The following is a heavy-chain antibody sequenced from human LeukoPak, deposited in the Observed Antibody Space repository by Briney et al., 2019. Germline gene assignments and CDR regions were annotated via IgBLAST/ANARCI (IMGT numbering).Heavy chain of an antibody. V-gene: IGHV4-39*01. J-gene: IGHJ4*02. CDR3: ARHYTVVTPDFDS. D-gene: IGHD4-23*01. CDR1: GGSISSTIYY. Sequence: SETLSLTCTVSGGSISSTIYYWGWIRQPPGKGLEWIGEINHSGSTNYNPSLKSRVTISVDTSKNQFSLKLSSVTAADTAVYYCARHYTVVTPDFDSWGQGTLVTVSS. CDR2: INHSGST.